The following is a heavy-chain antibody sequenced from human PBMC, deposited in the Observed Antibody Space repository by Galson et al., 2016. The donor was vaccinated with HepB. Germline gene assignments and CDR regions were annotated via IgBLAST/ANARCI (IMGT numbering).Heavy chain of an antibody. CDR2: ITSGSGDT. CDR3: AKGAGGYYDY. Sequence: SVKVSCKASGYTFNNYFLHWLCQAPGQRLEWMGWITSGSGDTIYSQNFQGRLTITRDTSATTAYMELSGLGSEDTAIYFCAKGAGGYYDYWGQGTLVTVSS. J-gene: IGHJ4*02. CDR1: GYTFNNYF. D-gene: IGHD1-26*01. V-gene: IGHV1-3*01.